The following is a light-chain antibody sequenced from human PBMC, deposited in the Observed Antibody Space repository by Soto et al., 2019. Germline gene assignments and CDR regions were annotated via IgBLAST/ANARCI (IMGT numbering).Light chain of an antibody. CDR1: QTVTSNY. J-gene: IGKJ1*01. CDR3: QQYGSSPGT. Sequence: EIVLTQSPGTLSSSPGERATLSCRASQTVTSNYLAWYRQKPGQAPRLLFFGASIRATGLPDRFSGGGSGTDFTLTISRLEPEDFAVYYCQQYGSSPGTFGQGTKVEVK. CDR2: GAS. V-gene: IGKV3-20*01.